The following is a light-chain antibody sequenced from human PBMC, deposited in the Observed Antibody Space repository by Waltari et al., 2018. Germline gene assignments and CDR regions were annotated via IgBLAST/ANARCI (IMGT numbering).Light chain of an antibody. CDR2: RAS. Sequence: DIEMTQSPSTLSAYVGDRVTITCRASQRIGTYLAWYQQIPGKAPKLLIHRASTLESGVPSRFSGSGSGTEFTLTISSLQPDDFATFYCQQYHSYSYSFGQGTKLEI. J-gene: IGKJ2*03. V-gene: IGKV1-5*03. CDR1: QRIGTY. CDR3: QQYHSYSYS.